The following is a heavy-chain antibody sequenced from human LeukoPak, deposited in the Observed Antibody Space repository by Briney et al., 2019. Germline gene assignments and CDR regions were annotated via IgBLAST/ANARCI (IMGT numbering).Heavy chain of an antibody. CDR3: ARDHVVDGLVFDY. J-gene: IGHJ4*02. CDR2: INQDGSEK. V-gene: IGHV3-7*01. CDR1: GFTFSSHW. D-gene: IGHD2-15*01. Sequence: PGRSLRLSCAASGFTFSSHWMSWVRQAPGKGLEWVANINQDGSEKYYMDSVKGRFTISRDNAKNSLYLQMNSLRAEDTAIYYCARDHVVDGLVFDYWGQGTLVTVSS.